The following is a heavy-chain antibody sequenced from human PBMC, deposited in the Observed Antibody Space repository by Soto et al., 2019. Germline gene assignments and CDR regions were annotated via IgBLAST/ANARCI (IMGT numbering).Heavy chain of an antibody. Sequence: EVQLVESGGGLVQPGGSLRLSCEASGFTFSSYSMNWVRQAPGKGLQWVSFITSSGSAIYYADSVMGRFTISRDNAKNSLHLQKNSLRAEDTAVYYCARGYTGYVQSGRDYWGHGTLITVSS. CDR1: GFTFSSYS. V-gene: IGHV3-48*01. CDR3: ARGYTGYVQSGRDY. D-gene: IGHD5-12*01. J-gene: IGHJ4*01. CDR2: ITSSGSAI.